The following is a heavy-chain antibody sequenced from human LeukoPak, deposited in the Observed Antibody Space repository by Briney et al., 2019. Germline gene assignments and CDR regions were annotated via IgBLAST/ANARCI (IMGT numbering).Heavy chain of an antibody. CDR2: ISYDGSNK. CDR1: GFTFSSYG. J-gene: IGHJ4*02. V-gene: IGHV3-30*03. CDR3: AVGAGYPDY. D-gene: IGHD3-16*02. Sequence: PGRSLRLSCAASGFTFSSYGMRWVRQAPGKGLEWVAVISYDGSNKYYPDSVKGRFTISRDNSKNTLYLQMNSLRAEDTAVYYCAVGAGYPDYWGQGTLVTVSS.